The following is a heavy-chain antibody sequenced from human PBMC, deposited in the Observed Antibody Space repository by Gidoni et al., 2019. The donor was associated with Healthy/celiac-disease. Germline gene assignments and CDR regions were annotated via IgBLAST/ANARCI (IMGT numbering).Heavy chain of an antibody. D-gene: IGHD3-9*01. V-gene: IGHV1-18*01. J-gene: IGHJ4*02. Sequence: QVQLVQSGAEVQKPGASVKVSCKASGYTFTSYGISWVRQAPGQGLEWMGWISAYNGNTNYAQKLQGRVTMTTDTSTSTAYMELRSLRSDDTAVYYCARNPLRYFDWLLIDYWGQGTLVTVSS. CDR2: ISAYNGNT. CDR1: GYTFTSYG. CDR3: ARNPLRYFDWLLIDY.